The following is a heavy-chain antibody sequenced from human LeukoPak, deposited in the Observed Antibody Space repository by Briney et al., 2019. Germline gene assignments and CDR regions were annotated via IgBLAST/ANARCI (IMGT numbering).Heavy chain of an antibody. CDR3: ARDPSNTSGWYIYFDY. D-gene: IGHD6-19*01. V-gene: IGHV1-69*04. Sequence: SVKVSCKASGGTFSSYAISWVRQAPGQGLEWMGRIIPILGIANYAQKLQGRVTMTTDTSTNTAYMELRSLRSDDTAMYYCARDPSNTSGWYIYFDYWGQGTLVTVSS. CDR2: IIPILGIA. CDR1: GGTFSSYA. J-gene: IGHJ4*02.